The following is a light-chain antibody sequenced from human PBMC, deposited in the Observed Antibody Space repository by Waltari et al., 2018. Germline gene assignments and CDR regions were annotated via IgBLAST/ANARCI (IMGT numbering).Light chain of an antibody. J-gene: IGLJ1*01. CDR3: SSFTTSSTQV. Sequence: QSALTQPASVSGSPGHSITISCPGTSSDVGAYDYVPWYQQYPGKAPKLMIFEVSNRPSGASIRFSGSKSGNTASLTISGLLPEDEADSYCSSFTTSSTQVFGTGTKVTVL. V-gene: IGLV2-14*01. CDR1: SSDVGAYDY. CDR2: EVS.